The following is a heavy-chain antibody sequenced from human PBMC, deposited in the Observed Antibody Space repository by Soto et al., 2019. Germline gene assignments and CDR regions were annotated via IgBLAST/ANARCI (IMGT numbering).Heavy chain of an antibody. D-gene: IGHD3-22*01. CDR3: ARKDYYDSGMYYFDY. CDR1: GYTFNTYP. Sequence: QVQVVQSGAEVKKPGASVKVSCNTSGYTFNTYPIHWMRQAPGQGLEWMGWINPGNGDTGYSQKFQDRVTITRDTSASTAYMELSSLRSEDTAVYYCARKDYYDSGMYYFDYWGQGTLVTVSS. V-gene: IGHV1-3*01. J-gene: IGHJ4*02. CDR2: INPGNGDT.